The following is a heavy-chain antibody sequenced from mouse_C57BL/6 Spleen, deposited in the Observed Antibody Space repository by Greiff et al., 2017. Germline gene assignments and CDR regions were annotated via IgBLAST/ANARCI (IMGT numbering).Heavy chain of an antibody. Sequence: QVQLQQPGAELVKPGASVKMSSKASGYTFTSYWITWVKQRPGQGLEWIGDIYPGSGSTNYNEKFKSKATLTVDTSSSTAYMQLSSLTSEDSAVYYCARRDYGSWYFDVWGTGTTVTVSS. J-gene: IGHJ1*03. V-gene: IGHV1-55*01. D-gene: IGHD1-1*01. CDR1: GYTFTSYW. CDR2: IYPGSGST. CDR3: ARRDYGSWYFDV.